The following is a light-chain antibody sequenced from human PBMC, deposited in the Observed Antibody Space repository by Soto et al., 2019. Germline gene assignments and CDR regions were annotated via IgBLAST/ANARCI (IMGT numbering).Light chain of an antibody. Sequence: SYELTQPPSVSVAPGKTARITCGGNNLGSKSVHWYPQKPGQAPVLVIYYDSDRPSGIPERFSGSNSGNTATLTISRVEAGDEADYYCQVWDSSSDHRGVFGGGTKLTVL. J-gene: IGLJ2*01. CDR3: QVWDSSSDHRGV. CDR1: NLGSKS. V-gene: IGLV3-21*04. CDR2: YDS.